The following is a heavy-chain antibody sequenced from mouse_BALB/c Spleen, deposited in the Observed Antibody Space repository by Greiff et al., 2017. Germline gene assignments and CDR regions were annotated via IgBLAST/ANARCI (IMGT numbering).Heavy chain of an antibody. V-gene: IGHV5-9-4*01. CDR2: ISSGGSYT. J-gene: IGHJ4*01. CDR3: ARGYYYGSRTYAMDY. D-gene: IGHD1-1*01. CDR1: GFTFSSYA. Sequence: EVKLVESGGGLVKPGGSLKLSCAASGFTFSSYAMSWVRQSPEKRLEWVAEISSGGSYTYYPDTVTGRFTISRDNAKNTLYLEMSSLRSEDTAMYYCARGYYYGSRTYAMDYWGQGTSVTVSS.